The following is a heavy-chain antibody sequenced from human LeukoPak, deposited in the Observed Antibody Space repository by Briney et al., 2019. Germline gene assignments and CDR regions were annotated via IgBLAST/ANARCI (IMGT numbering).Heavy chain of an antibody. J-gene: IGHJ4*02. Sequence: SVKVSCKASGGTVSSYAISWVRQAPGQGLEWMGRIIPILGIANYAQKFQGRVTITADKSTSTAYMELSSLRSEDTAVYYCASELQKLSSGWYKDYWGQGTLVTVSS. D-gene: IGHD6-19*01. V-gene: IGHV1-69*04. CDR1: GGTVSSYA. CDR2: IIPILGIA. CDR3: ASELQKLSSGWYKDY.